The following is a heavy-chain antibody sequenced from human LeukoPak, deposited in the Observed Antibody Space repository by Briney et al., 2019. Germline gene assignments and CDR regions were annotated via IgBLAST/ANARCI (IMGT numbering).Heavy chain of an antibody. CDR1: GGSISSYY. J-gene: IGHJ3*02. Sequence: PSETLSLTCTVSGGSISSYYWSWIRQPAGKGLEWIGRINTSGSTNYNPSLKSRVTMSVDTSKNQFSLKLSSVTAADTAVYYCARDLTYYDFWSGYYTGLDAFDIWGQGTMVTVSS. D-gene: IGHD3-3*01. V-gene: IGHV4-4*07. CDR3: ARDLTYYDFWSGYYTGLDAFDI. CDR2: INTSGST.